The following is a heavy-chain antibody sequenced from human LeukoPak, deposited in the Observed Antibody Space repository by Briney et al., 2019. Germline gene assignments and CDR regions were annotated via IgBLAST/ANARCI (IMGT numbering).Heavy chain of an antibody. Sequence: PSETLSLTCSVSGASISTRNYYWGWIRQPPGKGLEWIGSVDYTGNTYYKPSLRSRLTISVDMSWDQLSLILTSVTAADTALYYCARGGSSFYGYFHFWGHGTLVTVSS. CDR1: GASISTRNYY. CDR3: ARGGSSFYGYFHF. V-gene: IGHV4-39*07. J-gene: IGHJ4*01. D-gene: IGHD6-6*01. CDR2: VDYTGNT.